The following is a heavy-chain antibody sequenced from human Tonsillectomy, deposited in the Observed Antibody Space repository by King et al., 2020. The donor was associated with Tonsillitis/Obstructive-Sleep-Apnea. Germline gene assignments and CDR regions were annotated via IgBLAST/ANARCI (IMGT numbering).Heavy chain of an antibody. V-gene: IGHV1-18*01. D-gene: IGHD2-2*01. CDR1: GYTFTSDG. J-gene: IGHJ5*02. Sequence: VQLVESGAEVKKPGASVKVSCKASGYTFTSDGISWVRQAPGQGLEWMGWISAYNVNTNYAQKLQGRVTMTTDTSTSTADMELRRLRSDDTAVYYCARDHCSSTSCYWRWFDPWGQGTLVTVSS. CDR2: ISAYNVNT. CDR3: ARDHCSSTSCYWRWFDP.